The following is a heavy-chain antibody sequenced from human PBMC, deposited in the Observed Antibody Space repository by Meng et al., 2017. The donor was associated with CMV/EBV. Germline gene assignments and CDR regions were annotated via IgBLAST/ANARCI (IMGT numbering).Heavy chain of an antibody. J-gene: IGHJ6*02. D-gene: IGHD4-23*01. CDR3: ARALRGYYYYYYGMDV. CDR2: INHSGST. CDR1: GGSFSGYY. Sequence: SETLSLTYAVYGGSFSGYYWSWIRQPPGKGLKWIGEINHSGSTNYNPSLKSRVTISVDTSKNQFSLKLSSVTAADTAVYYCARALRGYYYYYYGMDVWGQGTTVTVSS. V-gene: IGHV4-34*01.